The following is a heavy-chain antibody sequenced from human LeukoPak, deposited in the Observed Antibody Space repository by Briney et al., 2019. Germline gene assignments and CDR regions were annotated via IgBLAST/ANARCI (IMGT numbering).Heavy chain of an antibody. CDR1: GDSVSSNSVT. CDR2: TYYRSNWYN. CDR3: ARDIEESMDV. J-gene: IGHJ6*02. Sequence: SQTLSLTCAISGDSVSSNSVTWNWIRQSPSRGLEWLGRTYYRSNWYNDYAVSVRSRITINADTSKNQFSLHLNSVTPEDTAVYYCARDIEESMDVWGQGTTVTVSS. V-gene: IGHV6-1*01. D-gene: IGHD1-26*01.